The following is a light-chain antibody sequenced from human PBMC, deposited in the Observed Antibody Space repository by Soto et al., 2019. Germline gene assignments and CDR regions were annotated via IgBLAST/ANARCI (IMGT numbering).Light chain of an antibody. CDR2: GNS. J-gene: IGLJ1*01. Sequence: QSALTQPPSVSGAPGQRVTISCTGSSSNIGAGYDVHWYQQLPGTAPKLLIYGNSNRPSGVPDRFSGSKSGTSASLAITGLQAEDEADYYCQSYECSLSGYVFGTGTKVTVL. CDR3: QSYECSLSGYV. CDR1: SSNIGAGYD. V-gene: IGLV1-40*01.